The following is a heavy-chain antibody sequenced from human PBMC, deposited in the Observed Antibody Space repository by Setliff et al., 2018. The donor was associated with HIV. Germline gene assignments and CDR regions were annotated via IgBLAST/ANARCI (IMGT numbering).Heavy chain of an antibody. CDR2: IYTSGST. CDR1: DGSISTGSYY. Sequence: KPSETLSLTCTVADGSISTGSYYWSWVRQPAGRGLEWIGRIYTSGSTNYNPSLKSRVTISVDTSKNQFSLKLSSVTAADTAVYYCAILSLSGYRFWGQGTLVTVSS. D-gene: IGHD3-22*01. CDR3: AILSLSGYRF. J-gene: IGHJ4*02. V-gene: IGHV4-61*02.